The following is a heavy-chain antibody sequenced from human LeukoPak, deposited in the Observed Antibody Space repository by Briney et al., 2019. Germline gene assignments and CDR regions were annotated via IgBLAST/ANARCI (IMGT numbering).Heavy chain of an antibody. J-gene: IGHJ6*03. Sequence: ASVKVSCKASGGTFSSYAISWVRQAPGQGLEWRGGIIPIFGTANYAQKFQGRVTITADESTSTAYMELSSLRSEDTAVYYCAKDSSGWFRYYYYYYMDVWGKGTTFTVSS. CDR1: GGTFSSYA. D-gene: IGHD6-19*01. V-gene: IGHV1-69*01. CDR2: IIPIFGTA. CDR3: AKDSSGWFRYYYYYYMDV.